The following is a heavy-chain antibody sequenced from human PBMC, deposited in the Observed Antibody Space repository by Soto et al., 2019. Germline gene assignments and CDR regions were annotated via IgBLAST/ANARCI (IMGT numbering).Heavy chain of an antibody. Sequence: ASVKVSCKASGYTFTGYYMHWVRQAPGQGLEWMGWINPNSGGTNYAQKFQGWVTMTRDTSISTAYMELSRLRSDDTAVYYCARERGGYCTNGVCYTGRGYSSYGMDVWGQGTTVTVSS. D-gene: IGHD2-8*01. V-gene: IGHV1-2*04. CDR2: INPNSGGT. CDR1: GYTFTGYY. J-gene: IGHJ6*02. CDR3: ARERGGYCTNGVCYTGRGYSSYGMDV.